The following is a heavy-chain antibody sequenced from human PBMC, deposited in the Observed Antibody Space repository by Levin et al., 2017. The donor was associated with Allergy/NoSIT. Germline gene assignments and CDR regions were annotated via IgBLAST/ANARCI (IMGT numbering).Heavy chain of an antibody. CDR3: AKLGSGWYIVYYFDY. V-gene: IGHV3-23*01. CDR2: ISGSGGST. CDR1: GFTFSSYA. D-gene: IGHD6-19*01. J-gene: IGHJ4*02. Sequence: GGSLRLSCAASGFTFSSYAMSWVRQAPGKGLEWVSAISGSGGSTYYADSVKGRFTISRDNSKNTLYLQMNSLRAEDTAVYYCAKLGSGWYIVYYFDYWGQGTLVTVSS.